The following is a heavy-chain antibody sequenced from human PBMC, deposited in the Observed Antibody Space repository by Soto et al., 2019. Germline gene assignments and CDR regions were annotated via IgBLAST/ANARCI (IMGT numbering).Heavy chain of an antibody. CDR1: GFMFDDFS. CDR2: IGRDGINT. D-gene: IGHD6-25*01. V-gene: IGHV3-43*01. J-gene: IGHJ4*02. CDR3: VKERDDASGTAFDH. Sequence: EVRLVESGGVVVQPGGSLRLSCAASGFMFDDFSMHWVRQAPGKGLEWVALIGRDGINTYYADSVRGRFIVSRDNSKNSLYLQMNSLRSEDSALYYCVKERDDASGTAFDHWGQGTLVTVSS.